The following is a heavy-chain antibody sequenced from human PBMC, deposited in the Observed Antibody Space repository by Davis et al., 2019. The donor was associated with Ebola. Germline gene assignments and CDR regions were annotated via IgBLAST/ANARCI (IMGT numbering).Heavy chain of an antibody. CDR3: ARRSGTSYDY. CDR1: GFTFSSYW. J-gene: IGHJ4*02. Sequence: GESLKISCAASGFTFSSYWMHWVRQAPGKGLVWVSRINSDGSSTRYADSVKGRFTISRDNAKNSLYLQMSSLRVEDTAVYYCARRSGTSYDYWGQGSLVTVSS. V-gene: IGHV3-74*01. CDR2: INSDGSST. D-gene: IGHD1-26*01.